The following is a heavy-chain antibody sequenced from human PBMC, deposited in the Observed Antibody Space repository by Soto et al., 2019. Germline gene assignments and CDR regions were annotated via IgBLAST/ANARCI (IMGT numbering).Heavy chain of an antibody. CDR3: ARSQDGSSSLYIYYYYYYGMDV. V-gene: IGHV1-69*01. J-gene: IGHJ6*02. CDR2: VIPIFGTA. D-gene: IGHD3-3*02. Sequence: QVQLVQSGAEVKKPGSSVKVSCKAPGGTFSSYAISWVRQAPGQGLEWMGGVIPIFGTAKYAQKFQGRVTITADESTSTGYMELHSLRSEDTAVYYCARSQDGSSSLYIYYYYYYGMDVWGQGTTVTVSS. CDR1: GGTFSSYA.